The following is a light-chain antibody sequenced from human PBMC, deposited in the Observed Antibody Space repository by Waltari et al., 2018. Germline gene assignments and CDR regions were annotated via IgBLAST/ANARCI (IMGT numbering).Light chain of an antibody. CDR2: AVS. Sequence: QSAPTQPASVSGSPGQSTTISCTGTSSDVGNYKRVSWYQQHPAKAPKLMIYAVSKRPSGVSDRFSGSKSGDMASLTISGLQPEDEAEYFCSSYAGSSKGVFGGGTKVTVL. V-gene: IGLV2-23*02. J-gene: IGLJ2*01. CDR3: SSYAGSSKGV. CDR1: SSDVGNYKR.